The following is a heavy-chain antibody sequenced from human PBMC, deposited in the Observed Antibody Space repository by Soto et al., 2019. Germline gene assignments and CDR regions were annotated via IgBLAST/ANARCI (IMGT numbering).Heavy chain of an antibody. D-gene: IGHD2-15*01. CDR2: ISSSSSTI. CDR3: ARGEAVVVVAATLNWFDP. CDR1: GFTCSSYS. V-gene: IGHV3-48*02. J-gene: IGHJ5*02. Sequence: AGGSLRLSCAAAGFTCSSYSMNWVRQAPGKGLEWVSYISSSSSTIYYADSVKGRFTISRDNAKNSLYLQMNSLRDEDTAVYYCARGEAVVVVAATLNWFDPWGQGTLVTVSS.